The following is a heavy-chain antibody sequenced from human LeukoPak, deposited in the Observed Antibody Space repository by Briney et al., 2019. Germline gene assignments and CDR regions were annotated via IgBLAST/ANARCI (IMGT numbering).Heavy chain of an antibody. CDR3: AKGSYYYDSSGYLDY. CDR2: ISWNSGSI. V-gene: IGHV3-9*03. J-gene: IGHJ4*02. Sequence: GGSLRLSCVASGFTFDDYAMHWVRQAPGKGLEWVSGISWNSGSIGYADSVKGRFTISRDNAKNSLYLQMNSLRAEDMALYYCAKGSYYYDSSGYLDYWGQGTLVTVSS. D-gene: IGHD3-22*01. CDR1: GFTFDDYA.